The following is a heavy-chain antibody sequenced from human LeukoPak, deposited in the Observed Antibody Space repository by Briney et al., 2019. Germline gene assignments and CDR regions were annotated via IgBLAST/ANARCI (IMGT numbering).Heavy chain of an antibody. CDR2: IIPIFGTA. CDR3: ARAAESLGVEMATMDFDY. D-gene: IGHD5-24*01. Sequence: ASVKVSCKASGGTFSSYAISWVRQAPGQGLEWMGGIIPIFGTANYAQKFQGRVTIAADESTSTAYMELSSLRSEDTAVYYCARAAESLGVEMATMDFDYWGQGTLVTVSS. J-gene: IGHJ4*02. CDR1: GGTFSSYA. V-gene: IGHV1-69*13.